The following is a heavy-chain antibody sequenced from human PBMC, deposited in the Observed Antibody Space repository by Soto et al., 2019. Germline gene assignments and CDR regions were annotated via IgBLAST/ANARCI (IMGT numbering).Heavy chain of an antibody. CDR2: IYYSVST. V-gene: IGHV4-59*08. CDR3: ARHETLHGDYDY. CDR1: GGSISSYY. J-gene: IGHJ4*02. D-gene: IGHD4-17*01. Sequence: SETLSLTCTVSGGSISSYYWSWIRQPPGKGLEWIGYIYYSVSTNYNPSLKSRVTISVDTSKNQFSLKLSSVTAADTAVYYCARHETLHGDYDYSGRGTLVTVSS.